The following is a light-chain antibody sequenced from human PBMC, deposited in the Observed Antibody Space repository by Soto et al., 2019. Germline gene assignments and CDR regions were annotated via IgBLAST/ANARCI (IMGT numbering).Light chain of an antibody. CDR1: SSNIGAGYD. CDR2: GNS. J-gene: IGLJ2*01. V-gene: IGLV1-40*01. CDR3: QSYDISLSVV. Sequence: QSVLTQPPSVSGAPGQRVTISCTGSSSNIGAGYDVHWYQQLPGTAPKLLIYGNSNRPSGVPDRFSGSKSGTSASLAITGLQAEDEADYSCQSYDISLSVVFGGGTKLTVL.